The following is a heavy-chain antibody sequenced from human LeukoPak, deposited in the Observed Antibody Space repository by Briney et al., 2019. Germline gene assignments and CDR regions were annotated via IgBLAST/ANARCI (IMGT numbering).Heavy chain of an antibody. V-gene: IGHV4-59*01. CDR1: GGSISNDY. D-gene: IGHD3-10*01. CDR3: ARDQGYYYGSGHSPSGWFDP. J-gene: IGHJ5*02. CDR2: ISYSGST. Sequence: SETLSLTCTVSGGSISNDYWSWIRQPPGKGLELIGYISYSGSTSYNSSLKSRVTISVDTSKNQLSLRLTSLTAADTAVYYCARDQGYYYGSGHSPSGWFDPWGQGTLATISS.